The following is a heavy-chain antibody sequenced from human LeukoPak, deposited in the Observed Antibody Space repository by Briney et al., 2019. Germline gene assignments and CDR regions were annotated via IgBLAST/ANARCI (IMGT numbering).Heavy chain of an antibody. D-gene: IGHD6-19*01. CDR2: ISYDGSNK. Sequence: GRSLRPSCAASGFTFSSYGMHWVRQAPGKGLEWVAVISYDGSNKYYADSVKGRFTISRDNSKNTLYLQMNSLRAEDTAVYYCAKELIAVAGMGISYDYWGQGTLVTVSS. CDR3: AKELIAVAGMGISYDY. CDR1: GFTFSSYG. J-gene: IGHJ4*02. V-gene: IGHV3-30*18.